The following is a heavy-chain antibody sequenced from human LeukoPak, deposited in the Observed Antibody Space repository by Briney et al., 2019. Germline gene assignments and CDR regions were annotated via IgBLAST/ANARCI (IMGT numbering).Heavy chain of an antibody. CDR1: GVTFSSYW. Sequence: PGGSLRLSCAASGVTFSSYWMLWVRQAPGKGLVWVSRINTDGSNTNYADSVKGRFTISRDNAKNTLYLQMNSLRAEGTAVYYCARVSTGSGSYVYWGQGTLVTVSS. D-gene: IGHD6-25*01. J-gene: IGHJ4*02. V-gene: IGHV3-74*01. CDR3: ARVSTGSGSYVY. CDR2: INTDGSNT.